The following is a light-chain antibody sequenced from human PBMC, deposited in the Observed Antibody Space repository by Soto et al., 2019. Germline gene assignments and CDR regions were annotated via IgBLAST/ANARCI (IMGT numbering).Light chain of an antibody. CDR2: GAS. V-gene: IGKV3-20*01. CDR1: QTIRSNY. J-gene: IGKJ1*01. CDR3: QQYGSSPWT. Sequence: ETVLTQSPGTLSLSPGERATLSCRASQTIRSNYLAWYRQTPGQAPRLLIYGASNRATGIADRFSGSWSGTDFPLIISRLEPEDFALYYCQQYGSSPWTFGQGTKVEIK.